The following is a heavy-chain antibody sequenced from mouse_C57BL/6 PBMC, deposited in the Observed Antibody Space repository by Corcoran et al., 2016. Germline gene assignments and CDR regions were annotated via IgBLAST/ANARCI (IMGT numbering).Heavy chain of an antibody. CDR2: INTYSGVP. D-gene: IGHD2-5*01. CDR1: GYTFTTYG. Sequence: QIQLVQSGPELKKPGETVKISCKASGYTFTTYGMSWVKQAPGKGLQWMGWINTYSGVPTYADDFKGRFAFSLETSASTAYWQINNLKNENPANYFCARSPYSNVYFDYWGQGTTPTVS. CDR3: ARSPYSNVYFDY. V-gene: IGHV9-3*01. J-gene: IGHJ2*01.